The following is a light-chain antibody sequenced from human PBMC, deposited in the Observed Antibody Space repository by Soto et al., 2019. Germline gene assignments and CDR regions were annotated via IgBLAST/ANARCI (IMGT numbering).Light chain of an antibody. CDR1: SSAVGGYNY. Sequence: QSVLTQPASVSGSPGQSITISCTGTSSAVGGYNYVSWYQQHPGKAPKLMIYDVSNRPSGVSNRFSGSKSGNTASLTISGLPAEDEADYYCSSYTSSSTRVFGTGTKVTVL. CDR3: SSYTSSSTRV. J-gene: IGLJ1*01. CDR2: DVS. V-gene: IGLV2-14*01.